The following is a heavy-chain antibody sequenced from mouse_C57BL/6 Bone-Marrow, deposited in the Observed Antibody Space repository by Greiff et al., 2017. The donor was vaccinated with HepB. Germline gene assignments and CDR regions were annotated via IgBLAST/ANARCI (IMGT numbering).Heavy chain of an antibody. Sequence: VQLQQSGPELVKPGASVKISCKASGYTFTDYYMNWVKQSHGKSLEWIGDINPNNGGTSYNQKFKGKATLTVDKSSSTAYMELRSLTSEDSAVYYCARGEGRDFDYWGQGTTRTVSS. V-gene: IGHV1-26*01. CDR3: ARGEGRDFDY. CDR1: GYTFTDYY. CDR2: INPNNGGT. J-gene: IGHJ2*01.